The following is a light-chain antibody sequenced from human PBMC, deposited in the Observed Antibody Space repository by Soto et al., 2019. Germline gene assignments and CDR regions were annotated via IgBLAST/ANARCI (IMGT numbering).Light chain of an antibody. CDR2: DTS. J-gene: IGLJ1*01. CDR3: LLSYSGARLYV. V-gene: IGLV7-46*01. CDR1: TGAVTSGHY. Sequence: QAVVTQEPSPTVSPGGTVTLTCGSSTGAVTSGHYPYWSQQKPGQAPRTLIYDTSNKHSWTPARFSGSLLGGKAALTFSGAQPEDEAEYYCLLSYSGARLYVFGTGTKVTVL.